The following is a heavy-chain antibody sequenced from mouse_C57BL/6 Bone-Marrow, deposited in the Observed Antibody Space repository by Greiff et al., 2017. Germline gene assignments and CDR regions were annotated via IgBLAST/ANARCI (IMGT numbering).Heavy chain of an antibody. CDR3: SRENYGSDY. Sequence: EVKLVESGEGLVKPGGSLKLSCAASGFTFSSYAMSWVRQTPGKRLEWVAYISSGGDYIYYADTVKGRFTISRDNARNTLYLQMSSLKSEDTAMYYCSRENYGSDYWGQGTTLTVSS. J-gene: IGHJ2*01. CDR2: ISSGGDYI. CDR1: GFTFSSYA. V-gene: IGHV5-9-1*02. D-gene: IGHD1-1*02.